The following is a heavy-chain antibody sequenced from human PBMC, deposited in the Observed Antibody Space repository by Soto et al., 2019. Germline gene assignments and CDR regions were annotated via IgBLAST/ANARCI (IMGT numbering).Heavy chain of an antibody. CDR1: GDSISGSQW. D-gene: IGHD3-10*01. Sequence: SETLSLTCAVSGDSISGSQWWSWVRLPPGKGLEWIGEISHTGTTNYNPSLKSRVTMSVDKPKNQFSLNLTSVTAADTAVYYCGRVISRRDEYFDYWGQGTVVNVSS. J-gene: IGHJ4*02. V-gene: IGHV4-4*02. CDR3: GRVISRRDEYFDY. CDR2: ISHTGTT.